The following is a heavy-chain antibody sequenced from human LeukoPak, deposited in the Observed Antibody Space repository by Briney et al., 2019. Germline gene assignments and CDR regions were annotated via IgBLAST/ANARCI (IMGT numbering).Heavy chain of an antibody. V-gene: IGHV3-30-3*01. J-gene: IGHJ4*02. D-gene: IGHD2-15*01. CDR3: ARGVVRVTAGFDY. CDR1: GFTFSSYA. CDR2: ISYDGSNK. Sequence: QPGGSLRLSCAASGFTFSSYAMHWVRQAPGKGLEWVAVISYDGSNKYYADSVKGRFTISRDNSKNTLYLQMNSLRAEDTAVYYCARGVVRVTAGFDYWGQGTLVTVSS.